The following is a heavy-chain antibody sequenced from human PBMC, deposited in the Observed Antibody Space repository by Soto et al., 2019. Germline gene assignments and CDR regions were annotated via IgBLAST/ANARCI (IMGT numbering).Heavy chain of an antibody. CDR1: GFTFSSYS. D-gene: IGHD3-22*01. J-gene: IGHJ4*01. V-gene: IGHV3-48*02. Sequence: GGSLRLSCAASGFTFSSYSMNWVRQAPGKGLEWVSYISSSSSTIYYADSVKGRFTISRDNAKNSLYLQMNSLSDEDTAVYYCARVLSGPHYDSSGYYYFDYWGQGTLVTVSS. CDR2: ISSSSSTI. CDR3: ARVLSGPHYDSSGYYYFDY.